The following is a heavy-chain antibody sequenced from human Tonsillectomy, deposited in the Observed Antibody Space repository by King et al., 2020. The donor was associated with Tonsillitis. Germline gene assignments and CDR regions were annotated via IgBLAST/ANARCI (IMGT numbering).Heavy chain of an antibody. J-gene: IGHJ6*02. CDR2: ISSSSSYI. D-gene: IGHD3-22*01. CDR3: ARDFYDSKGRTGCMDV. CDR1: GFTFSSYS. Sequence: VQLVESGGGLVKPGGSLRLSCAASGFTFSSYSINWVRQAPGKGLEWVSSISSSSSYIYCADYVKGRFAISRDNAKNSLYLQMNSLRAEDTAIYYCARDFYDSKGRTGCMDVWGQGTTVTVSS. V-gene: IGHV3-21*01.